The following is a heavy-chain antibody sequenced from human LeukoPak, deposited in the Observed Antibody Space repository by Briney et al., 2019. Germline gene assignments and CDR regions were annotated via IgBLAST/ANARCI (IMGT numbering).Heavy chain of an antibody. J-gene: IGHJ4*02. CDR3: ARTTVAGTWGLHYFDY. V-gene: IGHV3-21*03. CDR2: IITISNDI. D-gene: IGHD6-19*01. CDR1: GVTSSSDT. Sequence: GGALRLSCAASGVTSSSDTTYWGRQGPGKGVERVSFIITISNDIYYADSVKGRVTTSRDKAKNSQCLQKKSLRAQDTPVYYSARTTVAGTWGLHYFDYWGQGTLVTVSS.